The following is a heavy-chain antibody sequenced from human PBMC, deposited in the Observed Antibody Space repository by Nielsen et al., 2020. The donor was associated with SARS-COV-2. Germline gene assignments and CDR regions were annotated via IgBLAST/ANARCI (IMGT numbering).Heavy chain of an antibody. D-gene: IGHD6-19*01. CDR3: ARDFEVAGTPGFLYYYYYGMDV. V-gene: IGHV1-18*01. CDR2: INAGNGNT. J-gene: IGHJ6*02. Sequence: WVRQAPGQRLEWMGWINAGNGNTKYSQKLQGRVTMTTDTSTSTAYMELRSLRSDDTAVYYCARDFEVAGTPGFLYYYYYGMDVWGQGTTVTVPS.